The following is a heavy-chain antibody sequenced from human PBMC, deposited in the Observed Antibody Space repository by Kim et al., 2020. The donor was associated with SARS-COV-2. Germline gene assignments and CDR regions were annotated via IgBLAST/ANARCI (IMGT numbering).Heavy chain of an antibody. CDR2: IYYSGST. D-gene: IGHD3-22*01. CDR1: GGSISSGGYY. CDR3: ARGVITGFGSGYYLDY. V-gene: IGHV4-31*03. J-gene: IGHJ4*02. Sequence: SETLSLTCTVSGGSISSGGYYWSWIRQHPGKGLEWIGYIYYSGSTYYNPSLESRVTISVDTSKNQFSLKLSSVTAADTTVCYCARGVITGFGSGYYLDYWGQGTLVTVSS.